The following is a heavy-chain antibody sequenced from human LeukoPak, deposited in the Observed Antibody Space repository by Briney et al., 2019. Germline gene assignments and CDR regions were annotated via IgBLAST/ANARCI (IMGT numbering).Heavy chain of an antibody. Sequence: ASVKVSCKASGYILTGYYLHWVRQAPGQGLEWMGWINPKSGGTNYAQKFQGRVTMTRDTSIGTAYMELSRLRSDDTAIYYCARAIQDTTTIIYFDYWGQGTLVTVSS. CDR1: GYILTGYY. J-gene: IGHJ4*02. D-gene: IGHD5-18*01. V-gene: IGHV1-2*02. CDR2: INPKSGGT. CDR3: ARAIQDTTTIIYFDY.